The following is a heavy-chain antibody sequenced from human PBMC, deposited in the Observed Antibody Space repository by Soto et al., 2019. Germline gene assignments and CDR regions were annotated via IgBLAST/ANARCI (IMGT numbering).Heavy chain of an antibody. CDR1: GGSISNSNW. CDR3: AHRPIVGAAI. D-gene: IGHD1-26*01. Sequence: QVQLQESGPGLVKPSGTLSLTCAVFGGSISNSNWWTWVRQPPGKGLAWIGEIFHSGSTNYTSSLMGRVTISVDKANNQFSLKLSSVTAADTAVYYCAHRPIVGAAIWGQGTLVTVSS. J-gene: IGHJ4*02. CDR2: IFHSGST. V-gene: IGHV4-4*02.